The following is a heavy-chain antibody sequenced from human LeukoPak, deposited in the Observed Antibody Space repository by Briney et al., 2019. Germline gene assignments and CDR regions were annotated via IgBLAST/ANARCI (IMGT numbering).Heavy chain of an antibody. CDR3: VRQYSYDSSGYYPWDY. V-gene: IGHV3-74*01. D-gene: IGHD3-22*01. J-gene: IGHJ4*02. Sequence: GGSLRLSCAASGFTFSSYWLHWVRQAPGKGLVWGSRINSDWSSTTYADSVKGRFTIYRDNAKNTLYLQMNSLRAEDTDMYYCVRQYSYDSSGYYPWDYWGQGTLVTVSS. CDR1: GFTFSSYW. CDR2: INSDWSST.